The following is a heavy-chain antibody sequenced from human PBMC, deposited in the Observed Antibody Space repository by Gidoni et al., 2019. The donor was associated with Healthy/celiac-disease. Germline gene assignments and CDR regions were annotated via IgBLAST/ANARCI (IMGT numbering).Heavy chain of an antibody. CDR2: IRSKAYGGTT. CDR1: GFTFGDYA. CDR3: TREADYYDSSGYYYRDAFDI. Sequence: EVQLVESGGGLVKPGRSLRLSCTASGFTFGDYAMSWFRQAPGKGLEWVGFIRSKAYGGTTEYAASVKGRFTISRDDSKSIAYLQMNSLKTEDTAVYYCTREADYYDSSGYYYRDAFDIWGQGTMVTVSS. D-gene: IGHD3-22*01. J-gene: IGHJ3*02. V-gene: IGHV3-49*05.